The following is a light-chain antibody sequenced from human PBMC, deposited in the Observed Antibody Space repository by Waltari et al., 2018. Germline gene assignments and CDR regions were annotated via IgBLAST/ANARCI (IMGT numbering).Light chain of an antibody. CDR2: GAS. V-gene: IGKV3-20*01. CDR1: QSVSRA. Sequence: EIVLTQSPGTLSLSPGERATLSCRASQSVSRALAWYQRKPGQAPRLLIYGASSRATGIPDRFSGSGSGTDFSLTISRLEPEDFAVYYCQHFVRLPATFGQGTKVEIK. CDR3: QHFVRLPAT. J-gene: IGKJ1*01.